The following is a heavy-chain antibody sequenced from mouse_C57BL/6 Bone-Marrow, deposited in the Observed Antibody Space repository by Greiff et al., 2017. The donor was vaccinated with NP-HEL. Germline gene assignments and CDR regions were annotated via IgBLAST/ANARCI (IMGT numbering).Heavy chain of an antibody. CDR1: GFSLTSYG. CDR3: ARNPDYYGSSPCYFDY. Sequence: QVQLKESGPGLVQPSQSLSITCTVSGFSLTSYGVHWVRQSPGKGLEWLGVIWSGGSTDYNAAFISRLSISKDNSKSQVFFKMNSLQADDTAIYYCARNPDYYGSSPCYFDYWGQGTTLTVSS. CDR2: IWSGGST. V-gene: IGHV2-2*01. J-gene: IGHJ2*01. D-gene: IGHD1-1*01.